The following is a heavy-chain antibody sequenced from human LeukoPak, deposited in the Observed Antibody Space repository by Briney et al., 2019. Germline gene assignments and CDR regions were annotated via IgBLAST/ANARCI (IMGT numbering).Heavy chain of an antibody. Sequence: GGSLRLSCAASGFTFSSYAMPWVRQAPGKGLEWVAVISYDGSNKYYADSVKGRFTISRDNSKNTLYLQMNSLRAEDTAVYYCARDGAGLGMWYFDYWGQGTLVTVSS. J-gene: IGHJ4*02. CDR2: ISYDGSNK. D-gene: IGHD7-27*01. CDR1: GFTFSSYA. CDR3: ARDGAGLGMWYFDY. V-gene: IGHV3-30-3*01.